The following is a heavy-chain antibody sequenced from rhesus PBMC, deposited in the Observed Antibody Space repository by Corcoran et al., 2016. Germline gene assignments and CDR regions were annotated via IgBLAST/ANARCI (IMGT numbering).Heavy chain of an antibody. CDR2: IYWNDSK. D-gene: IGHD6S26*01. Sequence: QVTLKESGPALVKPTQTLTLTCTFPGSSISTTGTGVGWIRQPLGKSLEWLASIYWNDSKYYSTSLKSRLTISKDTSKNQVVLTMTNMDPVDTATYYCARVGSGWSVRGFDYWGQGVLVTVSS. CDR3: ARVGSGWSVRGFDY. CDR1: GSSISTTGTG. J-gene: IGHJ4*01. V-gene: IGHV2-95*01.